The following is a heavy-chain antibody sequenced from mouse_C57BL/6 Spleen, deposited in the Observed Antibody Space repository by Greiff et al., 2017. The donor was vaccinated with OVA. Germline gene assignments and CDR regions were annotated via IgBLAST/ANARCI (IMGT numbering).Heavy chain of an antibody. CDR3: ARGRAYPYYYAMDY. Sequence: EVQLVESGPGLVKPSQSLSLTCSVTGYSITSGYYWNWIRQFPGNKLEWMGYISYDGSNNYNPSLKNRISITRDTSKNQFFLKLNSVTTEDTATYYCARGRAYPYYYAMDYWGQGTSVTVSS. CDR1: GYSITSGYY. CDR2: ISYDGSN. D-gene: IGHD3-3*01. J-gene: IGHJ4*01. V-gene: IGHV3-6*01.